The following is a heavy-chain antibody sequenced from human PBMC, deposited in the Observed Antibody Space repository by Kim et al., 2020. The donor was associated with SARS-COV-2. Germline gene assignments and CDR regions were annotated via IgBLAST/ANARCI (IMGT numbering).Heavy chain of an antibody. V-gene: IGHV3-30*04. J-gene: IGHJ6*02. Sequence: GGSLRLSCAASGFTFSSYAMHWVRQAPGKGLEWVAVISYDGSNKYYADSVKGRFTISRDNSKNTLYLQMNSLRAEDTAVYYCARGPRGYSYGPYGMDVWGQGTTVTVSS. CDR2: ISYDGSNK. CDR1: GFTFSSYA. CDR3: ARGPRGYSYGPYGMDV. D-gene: IGHD5-18*01.